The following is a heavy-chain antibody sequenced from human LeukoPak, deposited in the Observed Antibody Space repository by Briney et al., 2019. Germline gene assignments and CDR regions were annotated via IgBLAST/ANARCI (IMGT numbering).Heavy chain of an antibody. CDR3: ARDSTYSGYDWFYYYYGMDV. V-gene: IGHV3-21*01. CDR1: GFTFSRYS. Sequence: GGSLRLSCAASGFTFSRYSMNWVRQAPGKGREWVSSNSSSSSYIYYADSVKGRFTISRDNAKNSLYLQINSLRAEHTAVYYCARDSTYSGYDWFYYYYGMDVWGQGTTVTVSS. CDR2: NSSSSSYI. D-gene: IGHD5-12*01. J-gene: IGHJ6*02.